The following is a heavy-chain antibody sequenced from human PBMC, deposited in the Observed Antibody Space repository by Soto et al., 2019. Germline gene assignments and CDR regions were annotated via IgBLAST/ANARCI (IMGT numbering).Heavy chain of an antibody. CDR3: ARSADYYDRSGYYDY. J-gene: IGHJ4*02. Sequence: ASVKVSCKASGYTFTGYYMHCVRQAPGQGLEWMGWINPNSGGTNYAQKFQGWVTMTRDTSISTAYMELSRLRSDDTAVYYCARSADYYDRSGYYDYWGQGTLVTVSS. CDR1: GYTFTGYY. D-gene: IGHD3-22*01. CDR2: INPNSGGT. V-gene: IGHV1-2*04.